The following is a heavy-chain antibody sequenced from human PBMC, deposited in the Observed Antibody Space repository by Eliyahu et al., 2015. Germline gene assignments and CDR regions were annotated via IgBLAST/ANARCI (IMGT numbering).Heavy chain of an antibody. CDR1: GGSFSGYY. J-gene: IGHJ4*02. Sequence: QVQLQQWGAGLLKPPETLSLXCAVYGGSFSGYYWSWIRQPPGKGLEWIGEINHSGSTNYNPSLKSRVTISVDTSKNQFSLKLSSVTAADTAVYYCARGYCSGGSCYGRGFDYWGQGTLVTVSS. CDR3: ARGYCSGGSCYGRGFDY. CDR2: INHSGST. V-gene: IGHV4-34*01. D-gene: IGHD2-15*01.